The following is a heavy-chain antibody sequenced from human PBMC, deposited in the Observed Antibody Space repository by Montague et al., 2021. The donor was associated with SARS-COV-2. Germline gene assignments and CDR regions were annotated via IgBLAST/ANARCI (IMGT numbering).Heavy chain of an antibody. J-gene: IGHJ6*01. CDR2: ISGSGFGGPYI. V-gene: IGHV3-21*01. CDR1: GFNFTNYN. D-gene: IGHD3-16*02. CDR3: AGGSVSSFGVVIFGMDD. Sequence: SLRLSCAASGFNFTNYNINWVRQPPGTGLEWVSSISGSGFGGPYIYYSDSVKGRFTISRDNAKNSVYLQRNSLRAEGTALYYCAGGSVSSFGVVIFGMDDWGRGTTVTVSS.